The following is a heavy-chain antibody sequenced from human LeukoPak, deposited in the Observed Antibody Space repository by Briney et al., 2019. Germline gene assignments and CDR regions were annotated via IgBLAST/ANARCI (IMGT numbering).Heavy chain of an antibody. CDR1: GFTFSSYA. CDR3: ARDIRELNYYYYGMDV. CDR2: ISYDGSNK. D-gene: IGHD1-26*01. J-gene: IGHJ6*02. Sequence: GGSLRLSCAASGFTFSSYAMHWVRQAPGKGLEWVAVISYDGSNKYYADSVKGRFTISRDNSKNTLYLQMNSLRAEDTAVYYCARDIRELNYYYYGMDVWGQGTTVTVSS. V-gene: IGHV3-30-3*01.